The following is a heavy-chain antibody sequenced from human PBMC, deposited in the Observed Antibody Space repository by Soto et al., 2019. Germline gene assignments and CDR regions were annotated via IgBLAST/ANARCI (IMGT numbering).Heavy chain of an antibody. D-gene: IGHD3-16*02. Sequence: EVQLVESGGGLVQPGGSLRLSCAASGFTFSSYSMNWVRQAPGKGLEWVSYISSSSSTIYYADSVKGRFTISRDNAKNSLYLQMNSLRDEDTAVYYCARVRSDRGLSDWYFDLWGRGTLVTVSS. V-gene: IGHV3-48*02. CDR1: GFTFSSYS. CDR3: ARVRSDRGLSDWYFDL. CDR2: ISSSSSTI. J-gene: IGHJ2*01.